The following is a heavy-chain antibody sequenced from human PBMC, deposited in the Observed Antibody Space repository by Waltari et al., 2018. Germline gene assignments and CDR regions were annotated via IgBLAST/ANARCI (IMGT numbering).Heavy chain of an antibody. CDR3: AREDGSAAAVNY. Sequence: EVQLVESVGGLVQPGGSLRLSCAASGFTFSSYWLTWVRQAPGKGLEWVANIKQDGSEKYYVDSVKGRFTISRDNAKNSLYLQMNSLRAEDTAVYYCAREDGSAAAVNYWGQGTLVTVSS. V-gene: IGHV3-7*01. D-gene: IGHD6-13*01. CDR1: GFTFSSYW. J-gene: IGHJ4*02. CDR2: IKQDGSEK.